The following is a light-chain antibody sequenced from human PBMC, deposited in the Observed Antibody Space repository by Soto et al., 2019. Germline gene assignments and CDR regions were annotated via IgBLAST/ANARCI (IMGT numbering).Light chain of an antibody. CDR3: QQRGKWPST. CDR2: DAY. V-gene: IGKV3-11*01. Sequence: EIVLTQSPATLSSFPGDRVTLSCRASQYINTRLAWYQHRPGQAPRLLIYDAYTRATGVGARFTGSGSATDFSLTITSLEPEDFAVYYCQQRGKWPSTFGPGTKVDIK. CDR1: QYINTR. J-gene: IGKJ2*02.